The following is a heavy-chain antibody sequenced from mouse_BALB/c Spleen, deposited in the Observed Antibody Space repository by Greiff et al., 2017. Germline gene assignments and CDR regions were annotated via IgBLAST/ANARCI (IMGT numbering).Heavy chain of an antibody. Sequence: EVQVVESGGGLVKPGGSLKLSCAASGFAFSSYDMSWVRQTPEKRLEWVAYISSGGGSTYYPDTVKGRFTISRDNAKNTLYLQMSSLKSEDTAMYYCARGWDYFDYWGQGTTLTVSS. CDR1: GFAFSSYD. D-gene: IGHD3-3*01. V-gene: IGHV5-12-1*01. CDR2: ISSGGGST. J-gene: IGHJ2*01. CDR3: ARGWDYFDY.